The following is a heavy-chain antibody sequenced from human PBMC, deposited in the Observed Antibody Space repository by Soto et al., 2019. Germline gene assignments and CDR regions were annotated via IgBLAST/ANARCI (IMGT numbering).Heavy chain of an antibody. D-gene: IGHD4-17*01. Sequence: GGSLRLSCAASGFSFSNVWMSWVRQAPGKGLEWVGRIKSKTDGGTTDYAAPVKGRFTISRDDSKTTLYLQMNSLKTEDTAVYYCSFQESTTVTTFEYWGQGTLVTVSS. CDR3: SFQESTTVTTFEY. V-gene: IGHV3-15*01. J-gene: IGHJ4*02. CDR1: GFSFSNVW. CDR2: IKSKTDGGTT.